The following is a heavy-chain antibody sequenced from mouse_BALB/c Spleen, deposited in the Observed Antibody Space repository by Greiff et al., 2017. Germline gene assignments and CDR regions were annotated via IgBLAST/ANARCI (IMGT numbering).Heavy chain of an antibody. V-gene: IGHV1-15*01. J-gene: IGHJ3*01. CDR2: IDPETGGT. CDR1: GYTFTDYE. D-gene: IGHD4-1*01. Sequence: QVHVKQSGAELVRPGASVTLSCKASGYTFTDYEMHWVKQTPVHGLEWIGAIDPETGGTAYNQKFKGKATLTADKSSSTAYMERRSLTSEDSAVYYCTAGGAWFDYWGQGTLVTVSA. CDR3: TAGGAWFDY.